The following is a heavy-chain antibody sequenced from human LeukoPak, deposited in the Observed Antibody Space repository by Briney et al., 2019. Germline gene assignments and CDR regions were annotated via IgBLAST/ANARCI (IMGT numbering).Heavy chain of an antibody. CDR1: GFTFSSYG. CDR2: IWYDGSNK. CDR3: AKDSKRWLAPFDY. V-gene: IGHV3-33*06. D-gene: IGHD6-19*01. J-gene: IGHJ4*02. Sequence: GGSLRLSCAASGFTFSSYGMHWVRQAPGKGLEWVAVIWYDGSNKYYADSVKGRFTISRDNSKNTLYLQMNSLRAEDTAVYYCAKDSKRWLAPFDYWGQGTLVTVSS.